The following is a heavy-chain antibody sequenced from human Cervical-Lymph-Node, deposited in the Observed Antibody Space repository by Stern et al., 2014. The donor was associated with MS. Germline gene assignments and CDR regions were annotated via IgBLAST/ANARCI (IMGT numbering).Heavy chain of an antibody. CDR1: EFTFTTYA. V-gene: IGHV7-4-1*02. CDR2: INTNTGNP. J-gene: IGHJ6*02. D-gene: IGHD3-22*01. CDR3: ARVRCTTTSGYTAYYHAMDV. Sequence: QVQLGQSWSELKNPGASVKISCKASEFTFTTYAINWVRQAPGQGLEWMGWINTNTGNPTYAQVFTGRFVFSVDTSVNTAYLEISDLKAEDTAVFYCARVRCTTTSGYTAYYHAMDVWGQGTTVTVS.